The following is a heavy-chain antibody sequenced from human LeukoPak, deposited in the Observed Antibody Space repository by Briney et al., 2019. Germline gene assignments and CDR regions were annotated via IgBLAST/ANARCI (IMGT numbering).Heavy chain of an antibody. V-gene: IGHV3-30*02. Sequence: GGSLRLSCAASGFTFSSYGMHWVRQAPGKGLEWVAFIWFDGSEKWYVDSVKGRFTISRDSSKNTLYLQMNNLRAEDTAVYYCAKDFGITGSLVTYWGQGTLVTVSS. CDR1: GFTFSSYG. D-gene: IGHD1-20*01. CDR2: IWFDGSEK. J-gene: IGHJ4*02. CDR3: AKDFGITGSLVTY.